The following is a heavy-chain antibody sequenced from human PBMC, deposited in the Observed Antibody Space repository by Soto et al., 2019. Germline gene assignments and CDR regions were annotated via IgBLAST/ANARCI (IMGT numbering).Heavy chain of an antibody. J-gene: IGHJ6*03. Sequence: EVQLLESGGGVVQPGGSLRLSCAASGFTFSTYAMSWVRQAPGKGLEWVSTITTSGGNTYYADSVQGRFTISRDNSKNTLYLQMNSLRAEDTAVYYCAGRYCTNGVCYTNYYYYIDVWGKGTTVTVSS. V-gene: IGHV3-23*01. CDR1: GFTFSTYA. CDR2: ITTSGGNT. D-gene: IGHD2-8*01. CDR3: AGRYCTNGVCYTNYYYYIDV.